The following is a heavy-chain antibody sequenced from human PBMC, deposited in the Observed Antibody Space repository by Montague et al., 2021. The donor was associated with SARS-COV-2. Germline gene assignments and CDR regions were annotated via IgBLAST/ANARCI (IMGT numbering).Heavy chain of an antibody. D-gene: IGHD1-1*01. CDR2: IYYTGST. V-gene: IGHV4-39*01. J-gene: IGHJ2*01. Sequence: SETLSLTCTVSGGSISSTDHFWGWIRQPPGKGLEWIGSIYYTGSTFYTPSLKSRVTISVDTSKNEFSLKLISATATDTAVYYCARNEEGYGYFDLWGRGTLVTVSS. CDR3: ARNEEGYGYFDL. CDR1: GGSISSTDHF.